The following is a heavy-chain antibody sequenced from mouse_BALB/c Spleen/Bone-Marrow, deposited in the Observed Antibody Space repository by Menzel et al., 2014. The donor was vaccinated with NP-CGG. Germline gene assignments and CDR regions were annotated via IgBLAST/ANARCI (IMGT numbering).Heavy chain of an antibody. V-gene: IGHV5-6-3*01. J-gene: IGHJ4*01. CDR2: INSNGGST. Sequence: DVMLVESGGGLVQPGGSLKLSCAASGFTFXSYGMSWVRQTPDKRLELVATINSNGGSTYYPDSVKGRFTISRDNAKNTLYLQMSSLKSEDTAMYYCAREDYYYAMDYWGQGTSVTVSS. CDR1: GFTFXSYG. CDR3: AREDYYYAMDY.